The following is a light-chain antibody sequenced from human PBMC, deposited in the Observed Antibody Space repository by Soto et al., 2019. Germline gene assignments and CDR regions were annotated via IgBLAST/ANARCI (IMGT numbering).Light chain of an antibody. Sequence: QSVLTQPPSVSGAPGQRVTISCTGSSSNIGAGYDVHWYQQLPGTAPKLLIYGNSNRPSVVPDRFSGSKSGTSASLAITGLQAEDEADYYCQSYDSSLSGHNYVFGTGTKLTVL. J-gene: IGLJ1*01. V-gene: IGLV1-40*01. CDR1: SSNIGAGYD. CDR3: QSYDSSLSGHNYV. CDR2: GNS.